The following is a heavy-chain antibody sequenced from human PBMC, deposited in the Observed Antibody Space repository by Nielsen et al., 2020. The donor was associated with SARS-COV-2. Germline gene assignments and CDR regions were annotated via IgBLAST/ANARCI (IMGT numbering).Heavy chain of an antibody. V-gene: IGHV3-20*01. CDR3: ARVLELGTGSDY. J-gene: IGHJ4*02. CDR1: GFTFDDYG. D-gene: IGHD3-3*01. CDR2: INWNGGST. Sequence: GESLKISCAASGFTFDDYGMSWVRQAPGKGLGWVSGINWNGGSTGYADSVKGRFTISRDNAKNSLYLQMNSLRAEDTALYHCARVLELGTGSDYWGQGTLVTVSS.